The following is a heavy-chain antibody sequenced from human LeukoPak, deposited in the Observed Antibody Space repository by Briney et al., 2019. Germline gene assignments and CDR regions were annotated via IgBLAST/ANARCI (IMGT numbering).Heavy chain of an antibody. CDR2: INTDGSST. D-gene: IGHD3-10*01. CDR3: ARDFLWFGELLPRDYYGMDV. Sequence: GGSLRLSCAASGFTFSSYWMHWVRQAPGKGLVWVSRINTDGSSTSYADSVKGRFTISRDNAKNSLYLQLNSLRAEDTAVYYCARDFLWFGELLPRDYYGMDVWGQGTTVTVSS. V-gene: IGHV3-74*01. CDR1: GFTFSSYW. J-gene: IGHJ6*02.